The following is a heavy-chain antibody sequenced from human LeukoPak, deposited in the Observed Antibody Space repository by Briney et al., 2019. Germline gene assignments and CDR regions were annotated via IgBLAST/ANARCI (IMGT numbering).Heavy chain of an antibody. CDR3: ALSTVAGHAFDI. CDR2: ISYDGSNK. D-gene: IGHD6-19*01. CDR1: GFTFSSYG. Sequence: PGGSLRLSCAASGFTFSSYGMHWVRQAPGKGLEWVAVISYDGSNKYYADSVKGRFTISRDNAKNSLYLQMNSLRAEDTAVYYCALSTVAGHAFDIWGQGTMVTVSS. J-gene: IGHJ3*02. V-gene: IGHV3-30*03.